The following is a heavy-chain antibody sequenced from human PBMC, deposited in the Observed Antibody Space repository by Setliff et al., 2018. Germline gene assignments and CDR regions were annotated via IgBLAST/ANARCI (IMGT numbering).Heavy chain of an antibody. Sequence: SETLSLTCTVSGDSVNTNYYWSWIRQPPGKGLEWIVYIYYTGTTKYNPSLRSRVTISRDDSRNTLYLQMNSLKTEDTAVYYCTTGSVCVGDCYSGRLNYWGQGTLVTVSS. V-gene: IGHV4-61*01. J-gene: IGHJ4*02. CDR3: TTGSVCVGDCYSGRLNY. CDR2: IYYTGTT. CDR1: GDSVNTNYY. D-gene: IGHD2-21*02.